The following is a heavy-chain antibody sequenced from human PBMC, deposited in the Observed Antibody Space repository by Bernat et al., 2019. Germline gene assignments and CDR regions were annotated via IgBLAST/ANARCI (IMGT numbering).Heavy chain of an antibody. CDR1: GFTFSSYW. Sequence: EVQLVESGGGLVQPGGSLRLSCAASGFTFSSYWMHWVRQAPGKGLVWVSRINSDGSSTSYADSVKGRFTISRDNAKNTLYLQMNSLRAEDTAVYYCERAPSYSSSWYYYYYGMDVWGQGTTVTVSS. V-gene: IGHV3-74*01. CDR3: ERAPSYSSSWYYYYYGMDV. CDR2: INSDGSST. D-gene: IGHD6-13*01. J-gene: IGHJ6*02.